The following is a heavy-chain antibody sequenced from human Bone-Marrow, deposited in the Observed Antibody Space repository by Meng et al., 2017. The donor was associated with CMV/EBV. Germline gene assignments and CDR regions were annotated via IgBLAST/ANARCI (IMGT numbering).Heavy chain of an antibody. CDR2: INPNSGGT. J-gene: IGHJ4*02. V-gene: IGHV1-2*02. CDR1: GYTFTGYY. Sequence: ASVKVSCKASGYTFTGYYMHWVRQAPGQGLEWMGWINPNSGGTNYAQKFQGRVTMTRDTSTSTAYMELRSLRSDDTAVYYCARDQRFLEWSFDYWGQGTLVTVSS. D-gene: IGHD3-3*01. CDR3: ARDQRFLEWSFDY.